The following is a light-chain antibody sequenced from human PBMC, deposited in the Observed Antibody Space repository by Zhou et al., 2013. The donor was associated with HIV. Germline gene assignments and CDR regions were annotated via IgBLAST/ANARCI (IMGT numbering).Light chain of an antibody. CDR2: GAS. CDR1: QSVSSN. CDR3: QQYGSSPPWT. Sequence: EIVLTQSPGTLSLSPGERATLSCRASQSVSSNLAWYQQKPGQAPRLLIYGASTRATGIPARFSGSGSGTDFTLTISRLEPEDFAVYYCQQYGSSPPWTFGQGTKVEIK. J-gene: IGKJ1*01. V-gene: IGKV3-20*01.